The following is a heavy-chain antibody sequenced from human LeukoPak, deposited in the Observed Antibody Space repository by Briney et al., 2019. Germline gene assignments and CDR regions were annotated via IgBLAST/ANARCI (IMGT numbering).Heavy chain of an antibody. CDR1: GGTFSSYA. J-gene: IGHJ6*03. D-gene: IGHD2-21*01. CDR2: ISAYNGNT. Sequence: ASVKVSCKASGGTFSSYAISWVRQAPGQGLEWMGWISAYNGNTNYAQKLQGRVTMTTDTSTSTAYMELRSLRSDDTAVYYCARGDSSSYYYYYMDVCGKGTTVTVSS. V-gene: IGHV1-18*01. CDR3: ARGDSSSYYYYYMDV.